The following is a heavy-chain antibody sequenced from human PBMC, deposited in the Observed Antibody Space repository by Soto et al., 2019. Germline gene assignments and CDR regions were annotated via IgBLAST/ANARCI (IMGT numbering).Heavy chain of an antibody. Sequence: PGGSLRLSCAASGFTFSSYAMHWVRQAPGKGLEWVAVISYDGSNKYYADSVKGRFTISRDNPKNTLYLQMNSLRAEDTAVYYCARQGITMVRGVIPGMDVWGQGTTVTVSS. V-gene: IGHV3-30-3*01. CDR3: ARQGITMVRGVIPGMDV. J-gene: IGHJ6*02. D-gene: IGHD3-10*01. CDR1: GFTFSSYA. CDR2: ISYDGSNK.